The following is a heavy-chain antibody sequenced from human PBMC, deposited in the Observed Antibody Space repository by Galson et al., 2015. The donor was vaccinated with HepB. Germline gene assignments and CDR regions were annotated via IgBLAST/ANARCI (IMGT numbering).Heavy chain of an antibody. J-gene: IGHJ4*02. CDR1: GFTVSSNY. CDR3: ARGPRYYYDSSGPGYFDY. Sequence: SLRLSCAASGFTVSSNYMSWVRQAPGKGLEWVSIIYSGTSTYYADSVRGRFTTSRHNFKKPLYLQRNSMRAEDTAVYYCARGPRYYYDSSGPGYFDYWGQGTLVTVSS. D-gene: IGHD3-22*01. V-gene: IGHV3-53*04. CDR2: IYSGTST.